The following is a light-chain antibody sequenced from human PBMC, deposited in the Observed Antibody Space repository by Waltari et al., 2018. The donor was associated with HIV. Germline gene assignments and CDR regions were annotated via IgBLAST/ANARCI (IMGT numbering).Light chain of an antibody. CDR2: WAS. CDR1: QSVLYTSDNKNY. Sequence: DIVMTQSPDSLAVSLGERATINCKSSQSVLYTSDNKNYLAWYQQKPGQPPTSLIYWASTRESGVPDRFSGSGSGTDFTLTISSLQAEDVAVYYCQQYYSIPVTFGGGTKVEIK. CDR3: QQYYSIPVT. J-gene: IGKJ4*01. V-gene: IGKV4-1*01.